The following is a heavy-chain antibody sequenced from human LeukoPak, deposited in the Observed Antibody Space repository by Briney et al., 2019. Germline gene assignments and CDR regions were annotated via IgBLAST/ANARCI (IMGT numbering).Heavy chain of an antibody. CDR3: ARGLFHYYGSGTYFDY. J-gene: IGHJ4*02. CDR1: GGSISSYS. CDR2: INHSGST. Sequence: PSETLSLTCTVSGGSISSYSWSWIRQPPGKGLEWIGEINHSGSTNYNPSLKSRVTISVDTSKNQFSLKLSSVTAADTAVYYCARGLFHYYGSGTYFDYWGQGTLVTASS. D-gene: IGHD3-10*01. V-gene: IGHV4-34*01.